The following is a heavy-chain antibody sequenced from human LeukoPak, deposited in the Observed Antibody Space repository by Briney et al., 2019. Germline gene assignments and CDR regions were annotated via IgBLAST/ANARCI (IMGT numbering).Heavy chain of an antibody. Sequence: GGSLRLSCAASGFTFSSYWMHWVRQAPGKGLVWFSRINSDGSSTSYADSVKGRFTISRDNAKNTLYLQMNSLRAEDTAVYYCAKPARIAVAAQDYWGQGTLVTVSS. CDR2: INSDGSST. CDR3: AKPARIAVAAQDY. J-gene: IGHJ4*02. D-gene: IGHD6-19*01. V-gene: IGHV3-74*01. CDR1: GFTFSSYW.